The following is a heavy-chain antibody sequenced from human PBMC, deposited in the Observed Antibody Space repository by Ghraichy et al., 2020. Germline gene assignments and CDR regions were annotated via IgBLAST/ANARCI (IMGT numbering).Heavy chain of an antibody. CDR1: GYSFTSYW. D-gene: IGHD3-3*01. J-gene: IGHJ5*02. V-gene: IGHV5-51*01. Sequence: KVSCKGSGYSFTSYWIGWVRQMPGKGLEWMGIIYPGDSDTRYSPSFQGQVTISADKSISTAYLQWSSLKASDTAMYYCARQGPTYYDFWSGFWFDPWGQGTLVTVS. CDR3: ARQGPTYYDFWSGFWFDP. CDR2: IYPGDSDT.